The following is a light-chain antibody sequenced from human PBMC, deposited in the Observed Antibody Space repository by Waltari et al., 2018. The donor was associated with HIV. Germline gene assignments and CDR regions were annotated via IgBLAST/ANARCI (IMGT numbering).Light chain of an antibody. Sequence: QSVLTQPPSVSGAPGQRVTISCTGSSSNIGAGYDVHWYQQLPGTAPTLRIYGNRNRPSGVPDRFSGSKSGTSASLAITGLQAEDEADYYCQSYDSSLSGVVFGGGTRLTVL. CDR2: GNR. J-gene: IGLJ2*01. V-gene: IGLV1-40*01. CDR1: SSNIGAGYD. CDR3: QSYDSSLSGVV.